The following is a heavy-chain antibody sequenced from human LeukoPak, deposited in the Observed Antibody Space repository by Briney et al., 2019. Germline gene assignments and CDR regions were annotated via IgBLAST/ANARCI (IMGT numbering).Heavy chain of an antibody. Sequence: SETLSLTCAVYGGSFSGYYWSWIRQPPGKGLEWIGEINHSGSTNYNPSLKSRVTISVDTSKNQFSLKLGSVTAADTAVYYCARHPKNYYTSSGYYDYWGQGTLVTVSS. CDR3: ARHPKNYYTSSGYYDY. V-gene: IGHV4-34*01. CDR1: GGSFSGYY. D-gene: IGHD3-22*01. CDR2: INHSGST. J-gene: IGHJ4*02.